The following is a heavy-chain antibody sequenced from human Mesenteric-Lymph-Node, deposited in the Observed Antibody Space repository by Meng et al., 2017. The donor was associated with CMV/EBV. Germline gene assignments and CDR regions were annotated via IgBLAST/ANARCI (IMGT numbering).Heavy chain of an antibody. CDR2: IHTNNGNP. D-gene: IGHD3-3*01. CDR1: VYTFTSDP. CDR3: ARLTTISLGSYYFDP. Sequence: SVYTFTSDPINWVRQAPGQGLEWMGGIHTNNGNPTYGQGVTGRFVFSLDTSVNTAYLQINSLKAEDTAIYYCARLTTISLGSYYFDPWGQGTLVTVSS. V-gene: IGHV7-4-1*02. J-gene: IGHJ5*02.